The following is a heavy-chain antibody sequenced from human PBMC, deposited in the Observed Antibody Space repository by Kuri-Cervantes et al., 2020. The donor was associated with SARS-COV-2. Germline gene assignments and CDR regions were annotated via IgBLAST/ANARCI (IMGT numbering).Heavy chain of an antibody. CDR2: INPNSGGT. CDR3: ARGSPPEFTMIAVVIPSDAFDI. V-gene: IGHV1-2*02. CDR1: GYTFTGYY. Sequence: ASVKVSCKASGYTFTGYYMHWVRQAPGQGLEWMGWINPNSGGTNYAQKFQGRVTMTRDTSISTAYMELSRLRSDDTAVYYCARGSPPEFTMIAVVIPSDAFDIWGQGTMVTVSS. J-gene: IGHJ3*02. D-gene: IGHD3-22*01.